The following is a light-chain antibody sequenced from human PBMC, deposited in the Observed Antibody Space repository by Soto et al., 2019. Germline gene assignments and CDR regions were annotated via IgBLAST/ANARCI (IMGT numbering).Light chain of an antibody. V-gene: IGLV2-14*03. CDR2: DVS. CDR3: TSYTTNKTPL. J-gene: IGLJ2*01. CDR1: SSDVGGYNY. Sequence: ALTQPASVSGSPGQSITISCTGTSSDVGGYNYVSWYQQHPGKAPKLMIYDVSSRPSGVSNRFSGSKSGNTASLTISGLLSEDEADYYCTSYTTNKTPLFGGGTKLTVL.